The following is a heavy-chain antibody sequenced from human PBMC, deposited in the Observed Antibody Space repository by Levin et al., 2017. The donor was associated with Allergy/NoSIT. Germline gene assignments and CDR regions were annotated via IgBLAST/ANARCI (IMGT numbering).Heavy chain of an antibody. CDR1: GGSFSGYY. CDR3: ARSVAGLDY. CDR2: INHSGST. J-gene: IGHJ4*02. D-gene: IGHD6-19*01. V-gene: IGHV4-34*01. Sequence: SQTLSLTCAVYGGSFSGYYWSWIRQPPGKGLEWIGEINHSGSTNYNPSLKSRVTISEDTSKNQFSLKLSSVTAADTAVYYCARSVAGLDYWGQGTLVTVSS.